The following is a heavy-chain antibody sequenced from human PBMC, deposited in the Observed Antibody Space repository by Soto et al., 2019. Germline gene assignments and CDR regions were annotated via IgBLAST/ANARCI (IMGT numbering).Heavy chain of an antibody. V-gene: IGHV3-30*18. D-gene: IGHD3-16*02. CDR1: GFTFSSYG. CDR2: ISYDGSNK. J-gene: IGHJ6*03. CDR3: AKDYRTGPAYYYYYMDV. Sequence: GGSLRLSCAASGFTFSSYGMHWVRQAPGKGLEWVAVISYDGSNKYYADSVKGRLTISRENSKNTLYLQMNSLRAEDTAVYYCAKDYRTGPAYYYYYMDVWGKGTTVTVSS.